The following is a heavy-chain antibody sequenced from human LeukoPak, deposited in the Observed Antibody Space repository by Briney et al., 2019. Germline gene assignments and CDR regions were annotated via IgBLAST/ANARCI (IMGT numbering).Heavy chain of an antibody. Sequence: ASVKVSCKASGGTFSSYGISWVRQAPGQGLEWMGRIIPIFGTANYAQKFQGRVSITTDESTSTAYMELSSLRSEDTAIYYCARDSFLTINPYFDYWGQGTLVTVSS. CDR3: ARDSFLTINPYFDY. CDR1: GGTFSSYG. D-gene: IGHD3-10*01. CDR2: IIPIFGTA. J-gene: IGHJ4*02. V-gene: IGHV1-69*05.